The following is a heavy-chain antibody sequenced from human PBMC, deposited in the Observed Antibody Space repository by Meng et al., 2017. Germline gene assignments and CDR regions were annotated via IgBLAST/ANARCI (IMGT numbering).Heavy chain of an antibody. CDR3: ARWSIYCSGGSCYSFDY. CDR1: GGSISSSNW. Sequence: VQLQEAGPGLVTPSGTPSLPCAVSGGSISSSNWWSWVRQPPGKGLEWIGEIYHSGSTNYNPSLKSRVTISVDKSKNQFSLKLSSVTAADTAVHYCARWSIYCSGGSCYSFDYWGQGTLVTVSS. CDR2: IYHSGST. V-gene: IGHV4-4*02. J-gene: IGHJ4*02. D-gene: IGHD2-15*01.